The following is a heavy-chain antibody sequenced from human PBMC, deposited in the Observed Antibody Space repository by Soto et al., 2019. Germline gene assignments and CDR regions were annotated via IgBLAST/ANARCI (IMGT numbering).Heavy chain of an antibody. CDR1: EFTVSSNY. D-gene: IGHD3-22*01. J-gene: IGHJ1*01. Sequence: GGSLRLSCAASEFTVSSNYMNWVRQAPGKGLEWVSVIYADGTTSYADSVKGRFTISRDNSKNTLYLQMNSLRAEDTAVYYCAKTVYYNSSAFGHSQHWGQGTLVPVSS. CDR3: AKTVYYNSSAFGHSQH. V-gene: IGHV3-66*01. CDR2: IYADGTT.